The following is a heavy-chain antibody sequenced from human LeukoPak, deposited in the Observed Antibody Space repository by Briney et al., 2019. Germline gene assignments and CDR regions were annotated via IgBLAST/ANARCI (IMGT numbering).Heavy chain of an antibody. Sequence: GGSLRLSCAASGFTFSDYYMSWIRQAPGKGPEWVSYISSSGSTIYYADSVKGRFTISRDNAKNSLYLQMNSLRAEDTAVYYCARSVTYPYYYGMDVWGQGTTVTVSS. J-gene: IGHJ6*02. V-gene: IGHV3-11*01. CDR2: ISSSGSTI. CDR1: GFTFSDYY. D-gene: IGHD3-16*01. CDR3: ARSVTYPYYYGMDV.